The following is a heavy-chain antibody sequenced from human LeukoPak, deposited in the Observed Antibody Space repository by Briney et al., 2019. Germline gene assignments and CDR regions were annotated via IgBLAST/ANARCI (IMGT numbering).Heavy chain of an antibody. D-gene: IGHD3-22*01. CDR3: AKDLVVFSDSRGYYSPFDH. CDR2: ISRSGSGGNT. CDR1: GVTLSSYA. J-gene: IGHJ4*02. V-gene: IGHV3-23*01. Sequence: GGSLRLSCAASGVTLSSYAMSWARQAPGKGLEWVSGISRSGSGGNTYYADSVKGRFTISRDNSENTLYLQMNSLRAEDTAVYYCAKDLVVFSDSRGYYSPFDHWGQGTLVTVSS.